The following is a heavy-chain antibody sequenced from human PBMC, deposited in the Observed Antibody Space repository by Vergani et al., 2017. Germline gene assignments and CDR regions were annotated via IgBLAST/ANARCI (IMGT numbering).Heavy chain of an antibody. CDR2: IRSTANRYAT. CDR1: GFTFSGSA. Sequence: EVQLVESGGGLVQPGGSLKLSCAASGFTFSGSAMHWVRQASGKGLEWVGRIRSTANRYATAYAASVKGRFTISRDASKNTSYLQMNSLKTEDTAVYYCNRHGPHYAKNQDAFDIWGQGTMVTVSS. V-gene: IGHV3-73*01. D-gene: IGHD2-2*01. J-gene: IGHJ3*02. CDR3: NRHGPHYAKNQDAFDI.